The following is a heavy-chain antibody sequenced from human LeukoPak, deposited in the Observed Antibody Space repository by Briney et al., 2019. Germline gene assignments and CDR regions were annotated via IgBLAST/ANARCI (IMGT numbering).Heavy chain of an antibody. V-gene: IGHV3-30*02. CDR1: GFTFSSYG. Sequence: PGGSLRLSCAASGFTFSSYGMHWVRQAPGKGLEWVAFIRYDGSNKYYADSVKGRFTISRDNSKNTLYLQMNSLRAEDTAVYYCAKPLYCSSTSCYHHFDYWGQGTLVTVSS. CDR2: IRYDGSNK. CDR3: AKPLYCSSTSCYHHFDY. D-gene: IGHD2-2*01. J-gene: IGHJ4*02.